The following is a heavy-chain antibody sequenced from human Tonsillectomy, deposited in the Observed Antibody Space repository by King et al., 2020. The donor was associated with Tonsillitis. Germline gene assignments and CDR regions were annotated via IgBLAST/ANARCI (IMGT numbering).Heavy chain of an antibody. D-gene: IGHD2-2*01. CDR2: ISGSGGST. V-gene: IGHV3-23*04. CDR1: GFTFSSYA. Sequence: VQLVESGGGLVQPGGSLRLSCAASGFTFSSYAMGLVRQAPGKGLEWVSGISGSGGSTYYANSVKGRFTSSRDNSKNTLYLQMNSLRAEDTAVYYCAKLPYQLLFLHHFDYWGQGTLVTVSS. J-gene: IGHJ4*02. CDR3: AKLPYQLLFLHHFDY.